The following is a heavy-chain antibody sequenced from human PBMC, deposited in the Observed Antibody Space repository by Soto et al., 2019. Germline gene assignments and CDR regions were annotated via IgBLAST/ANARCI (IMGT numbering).Heavy chain of an antibody. CDR1: GGSISSGGYS. J-gene: IGHJ4*02. V-gene: IGHV4-30-2*05. Sequence: SETLSLTCAVSGGSISSGGYSWSWIRQPPGKGLEWIGYIYHSGSTYYNPSLKSRVTITRDTSASTAYMELSSLRSEDTAVYYCARGGTPIDYWGQGTLVTVSS. CDR3: ARGGTPIDY. CDR2: IYHSGST. D-gene: IGHD3-16*01.